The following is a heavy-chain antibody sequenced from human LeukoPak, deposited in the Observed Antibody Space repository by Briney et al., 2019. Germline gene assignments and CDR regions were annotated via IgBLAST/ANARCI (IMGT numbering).Heavy chain of an antibody. D-gene: IGHD6-13*01. CDR1: GFTFSSYA. CDR3: ARDGTAAGLYFDL. V-gene: IGHV3-7*01. Sequence: GGSLRLSCAASGFTFSSYAMNWVRQAPGKGLEWVASIRQDGGEKSYVDSVKGRFTISRDNTKNSLYLQMSSLRAEDTAVYYCARDGTAAGLYFDLWGQGTLVTVSS. J-gene: IGHJ4*01. CDR2: IRQDGGEK.